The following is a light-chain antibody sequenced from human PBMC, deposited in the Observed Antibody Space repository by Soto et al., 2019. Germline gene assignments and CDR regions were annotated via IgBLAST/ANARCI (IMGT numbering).Light chain of an antibody. J-gene: IGKJ2*01. CDR3: QQSYSAPPS. CDR1: QNIDNF. CDR2: AAS. Sequence: DIQMTQSPSSLSASVGDRVTITCRASQNIDNFLNWYQWRPGKAPRFLIFAASSLQSGVSSRFSGSGSGTDFTLTIINLLPEDFATYYCQQSYSAPPSFGQGTRLETK. V-gene: IGKV1-39*01.